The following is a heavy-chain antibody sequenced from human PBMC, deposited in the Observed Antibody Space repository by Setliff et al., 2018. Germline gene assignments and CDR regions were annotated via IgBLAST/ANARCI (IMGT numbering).Heavy chain of an antibody. Sequence: GASVKVSCKASGYTFTAYYMHWVRQAPGQGLEWMGWINPGSGATNPAQRFQGRVTMTWDTSITTAYMDLGRLMSHDTAVYFCARVSEQYLAFDYWGQGTLVTVSS. CDR3: ARVSEQYLAFDY. J-gene: IGHJ4*02. V-gene: IGHV1-2*02. CDR2: INPGSGAT. D-gene: IGHD4-4*01. CDR1: GYTFTAYY.